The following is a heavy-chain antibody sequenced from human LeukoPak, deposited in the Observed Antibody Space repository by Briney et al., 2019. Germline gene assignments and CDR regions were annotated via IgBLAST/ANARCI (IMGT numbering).Heavy chain of an antibody. CDR2: IIPILGIA. J-gene: IGHJ4*02. CDR1: GGTFSSYA. Sequence: GASVKVSCKASGGTFSSYAIGWVRQAPGQGLEWMGRIIPILGIANYAQKFQGRVTITADKSTSTAYMELSSLRSEDTAVYYCARDFSSKKFDYWGQGTLVTVSS. D-gene: IGHD2/OR15-2a*01. V-gene: IGHV1-69*04. CDR3: ARDFSSKKFDY.